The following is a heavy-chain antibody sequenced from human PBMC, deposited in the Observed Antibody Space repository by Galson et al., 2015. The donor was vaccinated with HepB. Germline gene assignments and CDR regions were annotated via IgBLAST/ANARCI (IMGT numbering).Heavy chain of an antibody. CDR2: ISWNSGYR. D-gene: IGHD2-2*02. J-gene: IGHJ6*02. V-gene: IGHV3-9*01. Sequence: SLRLSCAASGFTFNNYALHWVRQPPGKGLEWVSSISWNSGYRGYRESVKGRFTISRDTAKSSLYLQMNSLRPEDTALYYCAKDIGGGAGAVVVSATIPSHYYYGLDVWGQGTTVTVSS. CDR1: GFTFNNYA. CDR3: AKDIGGGAGAVVVSATIPSHYYYGLDV.